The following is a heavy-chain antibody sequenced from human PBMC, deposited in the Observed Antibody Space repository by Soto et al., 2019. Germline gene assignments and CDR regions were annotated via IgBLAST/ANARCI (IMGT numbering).Heavy chain of an antibody. D-gene: IGHD3-16*01. V-gene: IGHV3-9*01. CDR1: GFTFDDYA. CDR2: TSWNSERI. Sequence: EVQLVESGGGVVQPGRSLRLSCAASGFTFDDYAMHWVLQPSGTGLEWVAGTSWNSERIGYADSVRGRFTISRDNAKNYLYLQMNSLRAEDTALYYCVRDMGADYYYYGMDVWGQGTSVTVSS. CDR3: VRDMGADYYYYGMDV. J-gene: IGHJ6*02.